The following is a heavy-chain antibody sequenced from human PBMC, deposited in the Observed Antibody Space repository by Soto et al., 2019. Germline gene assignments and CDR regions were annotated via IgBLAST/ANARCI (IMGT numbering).Heavy chain of an antibody. Sequence: GSGPTLVNPTQTLALTCTFSGFSLSTSGMCVSWIRQPPGKALEWLALIDWDDDKYYSTSLKTRLTISKDTSKNQVVLTMTNMDPVDTATYYCARIPPVYGSGSYYDYYYGMDVWGQGTTVTAP. CDR2: IDWDDDK. CDR3: ARIPPVYGSGSYYDYYYGMDV. CDR1: GFSLSTSGMC. V-gene: IGHV2-70*01. D-gene: IGHD3-10*01. J-gene: IGHJ6*02.